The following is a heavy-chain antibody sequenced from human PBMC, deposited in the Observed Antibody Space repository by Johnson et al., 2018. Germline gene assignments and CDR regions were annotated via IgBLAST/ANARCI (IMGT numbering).Heavy chain of an antibody. D-gene: IGHD3-16*01. V-gene: IGHV3-48*01. CDR2: ISSSSSTI. Sequence: VQLVQSGGGLVQPGGSLRLSCAASGFTFSSYSMNWVRQAPGKGLEWVSYISSSSSTIYYADSGKGRFTLPRDNAKNSLYLQMNSLGAGETAVYYLWGGGTRTNYYYYYYMDVWGKGTTVTVSS. CDR1: GFTFSSYS. CDR3: WGGGTRTNYYYYYYMDV. J-gene: IGHJ6*03.